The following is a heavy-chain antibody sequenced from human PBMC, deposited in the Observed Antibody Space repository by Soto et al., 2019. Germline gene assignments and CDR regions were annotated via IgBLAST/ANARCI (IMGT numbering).Heavy chain of an antibody. J-gene: IGHJ4*02. D-gene: IGHD6-13*01. V-gene: IGHV3-11*05. CDR2: ISSSGTYT. CDR1: GFTFSDYY. Sequence: QVQLVESGGGLVKPGGSLRLSCAASGFTFSDYYMSWIRQAPGKGLEWVSYISSSGTYTNYADSVKGRFTISRDNAKNSLYLQVNSLRAGDTAVYYCARDRRGIAAAGSHFDYWGQGTLVTVSS. CDR3: ARDRRGIAAAGSHFDY.